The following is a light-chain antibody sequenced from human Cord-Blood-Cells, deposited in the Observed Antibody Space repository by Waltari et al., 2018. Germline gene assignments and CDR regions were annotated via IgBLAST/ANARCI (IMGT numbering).Light chain of an antibody. V-gene: IGLV4-69*01. CDR2: LNSDGSH. CDR3: QTWGTGIRV. CDR1: RGPSSYA. Sequence: QLVLTQSPSASASLGPSAKLTCTLSRGPSSYAIAWHQQQPEKGPRYLIKLNSDGSHSKGDGIPDRFSGSSSGAERYLTISSLQSEDEADYYCQTWGTGIRVFGGGTKLTVL. J-gene: IGLJ2*01.